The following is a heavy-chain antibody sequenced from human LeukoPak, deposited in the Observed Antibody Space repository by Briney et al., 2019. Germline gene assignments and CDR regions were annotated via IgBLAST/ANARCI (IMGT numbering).Heavy chain of an antibody. CDR2: ISGSGGST. V-gene: IGHV3-23*01. CDR3: AKQPVPYGDQYYFDY. J-gene: IGHJ4*02. Sequence: GGSLRLSCAASGFTFSSYAMSWGRRAPGRGLEWVSAISGSGGSTFYADSGKGRFTISRDNSKNTLYLQMNSLRAEDTAVYYCAKQPVPYGDQYYFDYWGQGTLVTVSS. D-gene: IGHD4-17*01. CDR1: GFTFSSYA.